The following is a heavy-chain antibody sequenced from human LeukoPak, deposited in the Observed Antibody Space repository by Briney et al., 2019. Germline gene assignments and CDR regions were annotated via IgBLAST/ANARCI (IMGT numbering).Heavy chain of an antibody. D-gene: IGHD5-18*01. J-gene: IGHJ4*02. CDR2: IRAYNGNT. Sequence: ASVKVSCKASVYTFTIYGISWVLQAPGQGVWWLGWIRAYNGNTNYAQKLQGRVTMTTDTSTSTAYMELRSLRSDDTAVYYCARDPGYSYGYVDYWGQGTLVTVSS. V-gene: IGHV1-18*01. CDR1: VYTFTIYG. CDR3: ARDPGYSYGYVDY.